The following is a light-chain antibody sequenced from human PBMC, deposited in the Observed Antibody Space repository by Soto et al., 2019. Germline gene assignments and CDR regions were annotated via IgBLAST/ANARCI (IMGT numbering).Light chain of an antibody. CDR2: AAS. Sequence: DIQMTQSPSSLSASVGDRVTITSRASKSISSYVNWYQQKPGNDPKLLIYAASSLESGVPSMFSGSGSGTDFTLTISSLQPEDVATYYCQHSYSTRWTFGQGTKLEIK. CDR1: KSISSY. CDR3: QHSYSTRWT. J-gene: IGKJ2*02. V-gene: IGKV1-39*01.